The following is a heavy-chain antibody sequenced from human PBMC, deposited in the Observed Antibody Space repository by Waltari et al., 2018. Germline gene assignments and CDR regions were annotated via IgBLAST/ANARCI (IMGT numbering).Heavy chain of an antibody. CDR3: ARDRGASGYDFDY. Sequence: VQLVESGGGLIQPGGSLRLPCAASGFNAFGNNLRWVRQAPGKGLEWVSFVYSGGGTASYAVSVEGRFTISRDYSRNIVYLQMNSLRADDTAVYYCARDRGASGYDFDYWGQGVLVTVSS. CDR1: GFNAFGNN. J-gene: IGHJ4*02. V-gene: IGHV3-53*01. CDR2: VYSGGGTA. D-gene: IGHD5-12*01.